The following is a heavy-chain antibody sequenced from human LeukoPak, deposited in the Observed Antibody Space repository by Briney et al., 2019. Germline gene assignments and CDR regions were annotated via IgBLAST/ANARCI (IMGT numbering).Heavy chain of an antibody. V-gene: IGHV3-23*01. CDR2: ISGSGGST. Sequence: GGSLRLSCAASGSTFSSYAMSWVRRAPGKGLEWVTGISGSGGSTYYADSVEGRFTISRDNSKNTLYLQMNSLRAEDTAVYYCAKDGTWIQLWFVYWGQGTLVTVSS. CDR3: AKDGTWIQLWFVY. CDR1: GSTFSSYA. D-gene: IGHD5-18*01. J-gene: IGHJ4*02.